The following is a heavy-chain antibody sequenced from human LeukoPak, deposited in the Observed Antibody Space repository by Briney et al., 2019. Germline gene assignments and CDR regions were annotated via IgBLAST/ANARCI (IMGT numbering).Heavy chain of an antibody. V-gene: IGHV3-21*01. CDR1: GFTFSSYS. J-gene: IGHJ5*02. CDR2: ISTSSSHI. CDR3: ARGDKQLVFNRNKGGFDP. D-gene: IGHD6-13*01. Sequence: GGSLRLSCAASGFTFSSYSMNWVRQAPGKGLEWVSSISTSSSHIYYADSVKGRFTISRDNAKNSLYLQMNSLRAEDTAVYYCARGDKQLVFNRNKGGFDPWGQGTLVTVSS.